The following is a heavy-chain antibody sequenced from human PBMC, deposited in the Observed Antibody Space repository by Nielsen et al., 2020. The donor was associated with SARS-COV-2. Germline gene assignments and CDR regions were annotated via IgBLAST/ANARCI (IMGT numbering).Heavy chain of an antibody. V-gene: IGHV3-20*03. J-gene: IGHJ3*02. CDR2: INWNGGST. D-gene: IGHD3-10*01. Sequence: WIRQPPGKGLEWVSGINWNGGSTGYADSVKGRFTISRDTAKNSLYLQLNSLRVEDTAVYYCARETPYGTGSEGFDIWGQGTMVTVSS. CDR3: ARETPYGTGSEGFDI.